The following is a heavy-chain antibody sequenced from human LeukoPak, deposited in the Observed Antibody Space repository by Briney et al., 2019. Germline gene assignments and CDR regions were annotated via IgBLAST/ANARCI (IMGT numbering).Heavy chain of an antibody. CDR1: GESFSDYY. CDR3: ARGRKVYCSSVSCPGGLDP. V-gene: IGHV4-34*01. D-gene: IGHD6-13*01. J-gene: IGHJ5*02. Sequence: SETLSLTCDVSGESFSDYYWTWIRQSPGKGLEWIGEINHTGATNYKSSLKRRVTMSVDTSKKQFSLKLTSATAADTAIYFCARGRKVYCSSVSCPGGLDPWSQGTLVTVSS. CDR2: INHTGAT.